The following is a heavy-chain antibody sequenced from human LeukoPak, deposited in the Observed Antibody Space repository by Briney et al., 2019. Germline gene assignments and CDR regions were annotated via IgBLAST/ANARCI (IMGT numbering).Heavy chain of an antibody. CDR1: GFHFDVCA. CDR2: ISGDGSST. V-gene: IGHV3-43*02. D-gene: IGHD3-10*01. CDR3: AKDLSGGYGSGSYSY. J-gene: IGHJ4*02. Sequence: GESLRLSSAACGFHFDVCAMPCVGHPRGKGVEWVSLISGDGSSTYYADSAKGRFTISRDNSKNSLYLQMNSLRTEDTALCYCAKDLSGGYGSGSYSYWGQGTLVTVSS.